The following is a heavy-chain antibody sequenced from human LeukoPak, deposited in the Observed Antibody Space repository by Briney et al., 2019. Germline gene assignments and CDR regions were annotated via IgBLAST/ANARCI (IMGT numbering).Heavy chain of an antibody. Sequence: SETLSLTCTLSGGSVSSYYWSWIRRPPGKGLEWIGYIYYSGSTNYNPSLKSRVTISVDTSKNQSSLKLSSVTAADTAVYYCAKGKDYYYMYVWGRGTTVTVSS. CDR3: AKGKDYYYMYV. V-gene: IGHV4-59*08. CDR1: GGSVSSYY. J-gene: IGHJ6*03. CDR2: IYYSGST.